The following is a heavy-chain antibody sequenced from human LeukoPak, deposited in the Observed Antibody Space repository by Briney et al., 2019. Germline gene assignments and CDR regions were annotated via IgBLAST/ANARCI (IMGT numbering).Heavy chain of an antibody. V-gene: IGHV1-2*02. Sequence: ASVKVSCKASGYTFTGYYMHWVRQAPGQGLEWMGWINPNSGGTNYAQKFQGRVTMTRDTSISTAYMELSRLRSDDTAVYYCARASRNYCSGGSCFLDFDYWGQGTLVTVSS. D-gene: IGHD2-15*01. CDR2: INPNSGGT. CDR1: GYTFTGYY. J-gene: IGHJ4*02. CDR3: ARASRNYCSGGSCFLDFDY.